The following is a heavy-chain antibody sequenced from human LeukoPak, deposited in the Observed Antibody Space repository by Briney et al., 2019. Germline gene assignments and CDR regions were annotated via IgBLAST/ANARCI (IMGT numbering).Heavy chain of an antibody. D-gene: IGHD1-26*01. Sequence: PSETLSLTCTVSGGSISSYYWGWIRQPPGKGLEWIGYIYYSGSTNYNPSLKSRVTISVDTSKNQFSLKLSSVTAADTAVYYCARERGGSYPPYYFDYWGQGALVTVSS. CDR2: IYYSGST. J-gene: IGHJ4*02. CDR3: ARERGGSYPPYYFDY. V-gene: IGHV4-59*01. CDR1: GGSISSYY.